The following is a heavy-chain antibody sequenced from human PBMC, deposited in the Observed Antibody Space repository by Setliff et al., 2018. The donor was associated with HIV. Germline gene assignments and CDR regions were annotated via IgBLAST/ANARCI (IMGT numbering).Heavy chain of an antibody. V-gene: IGHV3-30*04. CDR3: ARETPDYNDSPCGFDF. D-gene: IGHD4-17*01. Sequence: SLSCATSGFAFSNYIMHWVRQAPGKGLEWLAVTSFRGTSEYYAGSVKGRFTISTDNSRGTMYLQMDSLRPEDTAVYYCARETPDYNDSPCGFDFWGQGTMVTVSS. CDR1: GFAFSNYI. J-gene: IGHJ3*01. CDR2: TSFRGTSE.